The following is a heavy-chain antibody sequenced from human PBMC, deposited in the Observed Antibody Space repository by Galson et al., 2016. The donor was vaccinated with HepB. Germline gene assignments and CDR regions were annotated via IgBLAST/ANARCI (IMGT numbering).Heavy chain of an antibody. J-gene: IGHJ4*02. CDR1: GFIFSNYK. CDR3: AREGSDCCLFDY. Sequence: SLRLSCAGSGFIFSNYKMHWVRQTPGKGPEWVSYIDTRVSLVAYGESVRGSFTISRDNTQNSLFLQMTSLGAEDTGVYYCAREGSDCCLFDYWGQGSLVTVSS. D-gene: IGHD3-3*01. CDR2: IDTRVSLV. V-gene: IGHV3-48*03.